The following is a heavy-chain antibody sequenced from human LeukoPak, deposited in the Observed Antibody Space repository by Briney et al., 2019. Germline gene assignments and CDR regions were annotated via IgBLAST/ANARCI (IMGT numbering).Heavy chain of an antibody. Sequence: SQTLSLTCAVSGGSISSGGYSWSWIRQPPGKGLEWIGYIYHSGSTYYNPSLKSRVTISVDRSKNQFSLKLSSVTAADTAVYYCARLSYGDYESLAFDYWGQGTLVTVSS. D-gene: IGHD4-17*01. CDR3: ARLSYGDYESLAFDY. CDR2: IYHSGST. J-gene: IGHJ4*02. CDR1: GGSISSGGYS. V-gene: IGHV4-30-2*01.